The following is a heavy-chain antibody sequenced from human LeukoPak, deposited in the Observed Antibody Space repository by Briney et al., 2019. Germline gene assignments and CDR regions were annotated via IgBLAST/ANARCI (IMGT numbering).Heavy chain of an antibody. D-gene: IGHD3-22*01. J-gene: IGHJ4*02. CDR1: GYTLTELS. CDR3: ATTPAYYYDSIGYYYLDY. CDR2: FDSEDGET. Sequence: ASVKVSCKVSGYTLTELSMHWVRQAPGKGLEWVGGFDSEDGETNYAQKFQGRVTMTEDTSTDTAYMELSSLRSEDTAVYYCATTPAYYYDSIGYYYLDYWGQGTLVTVSS. V-gene: IGHV1-24*01.